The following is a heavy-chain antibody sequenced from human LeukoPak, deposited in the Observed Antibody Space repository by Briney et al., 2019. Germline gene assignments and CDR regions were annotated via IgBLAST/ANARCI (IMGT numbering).Heavy chain of an antibody. Sequence: PGGSLRLSCAASGFTFSSNGMHWVRQAPGKGLEWVAITSSDGSNKYYADSVKGRFTISRDNSKNTLYLQMNSLRAEDTAVYYCARLASSAAFDWGQGTLVTVSS. CDR3: ARLASSAAFD. V-gene: IGHV3-30*19. CDR2: TSSDGSNK. J-gene: IGHJ4*02. D-gene: IGHD2-2*01. CDR1: GFTFSSNG.